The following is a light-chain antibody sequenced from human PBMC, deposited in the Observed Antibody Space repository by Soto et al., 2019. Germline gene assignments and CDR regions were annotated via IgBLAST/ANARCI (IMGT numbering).Light chain of an antibody. V-gene: IGKV3-20*01. Sequence: IAVTQSPGTLSLSPGAGAALSGLASQTVRNNYLAWYQQKPGQTPRLLIYDASSRATGIPDRFSGGGSGTDFTLTISRLEPEDFAVYCCQQYGSLPITFGQGTRLEI. CDR2: DAS. CDR3: QQYGSLPIT. J-gene: IGKJ5*01. CDR1: QTVRNNY.